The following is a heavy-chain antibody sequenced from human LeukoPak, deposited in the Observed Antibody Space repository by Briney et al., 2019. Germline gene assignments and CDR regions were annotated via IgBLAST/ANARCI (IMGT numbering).Heavy chain of an antibody. CDR1: GVTFSSYW. D-gene: IGHD3-22*01. CDR3: ARGRFNYDSSGYSSFYH. V-gene: IGHV3-7*01. Sequence: PGGSLRLSCAASGVTFSSYWMSWVRQAPGKGLEWVANIKEDGSEKYYVDSVKGRSTISRDNAKNSLSLQMNSLRAEDTAVYYCARGRFNYDSSGYSSFYHWGQGTLVTVSS. J-gene: IGHJ4*02. CDR2: IKEDGSEK.